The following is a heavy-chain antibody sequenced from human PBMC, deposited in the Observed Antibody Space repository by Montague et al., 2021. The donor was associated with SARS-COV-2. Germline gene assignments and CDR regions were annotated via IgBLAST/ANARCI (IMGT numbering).Heavy chain of an antibody. CDR1: GFTFSRYA. Sequence: SLRLSCAASGFTFSRYAMSWVRQAPGKGLEWVSYISSSGSTIYYADSVKGRFTISRDNAKNSLYLQMNSLRAEDTAVYYCARSYDILTGYQSQALDYWGQGTLVTVSS. CDR3: ARSYDILTGYQSQALDY. CDR2: ISSSGSTI. V-gene: IGHV3-48*03. D-gene: IGHD3-9*01. J-gene: IGHJ4*02.